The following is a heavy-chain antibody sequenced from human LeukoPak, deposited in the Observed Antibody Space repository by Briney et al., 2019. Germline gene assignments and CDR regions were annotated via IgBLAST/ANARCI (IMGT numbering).Heavy chain of an antibody. CDR1: GGSFSGYY. J-gene: IGHJ4*02. CDR2: VNDRETA. Sequence: SETLSLTCAVYGGSFSGYYWSWVRQPPGKGLEWIGEVNDRETANYNPSLKSRVTISADTSRNQFSLKLTSVTAADTAVYYCARDGLVGATTHDYWGQGTLVTVSS. V-gene: IGHV4-34*01. D-gene: IGHD1-26*01. CDR3: ARDGLVGATTHDY.